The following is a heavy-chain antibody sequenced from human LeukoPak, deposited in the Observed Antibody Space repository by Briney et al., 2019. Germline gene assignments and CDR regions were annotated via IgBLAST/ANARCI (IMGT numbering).Heavy chain of an antibody. CDR3: ARGTTVTFDY. J-gene: IGHJ4*02. D-gene: IGHD4-17*01. Sequence: SETLSLTCAVYGGSFSGYYWSWIRQPPGKGLEWNGEINHSGSTNYNPSLKSRVTISVDTSKNQFSLKLSSVTAADTAVYYCARGTTVTFDYWGQGTLVTVSS. CDR2: INHSGST. CDR1: GGSFSGYY. V-gene: IGHV4-34*01.